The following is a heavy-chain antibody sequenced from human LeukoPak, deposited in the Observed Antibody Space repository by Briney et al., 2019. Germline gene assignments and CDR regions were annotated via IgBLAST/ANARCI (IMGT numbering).Heavy chain of an antibody. CDR3: ARDTTVVTGIVAY. D-gene: IGHD4-23*01. CDR2: ISSSSSYI. V-gene: IGHV3-21*01. J-gene: IGHJ4*02. Sequence: GGSLRLSCAASGFTFSSYSMNWVRQAPGKGLEWVSSISSSSSYIYYVDSVKGRFTISRDNAKNSLYLQMNSLRAEDTAVYYCARDTTVVTGIVAYWGQGTLVTVSS. CDR1: GFTFSSYS.